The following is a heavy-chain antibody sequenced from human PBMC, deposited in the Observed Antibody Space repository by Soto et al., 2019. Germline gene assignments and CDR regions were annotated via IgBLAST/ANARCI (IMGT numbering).Heavy chain of an antibody. V-gene: IGHV1-18*01. D-gene: IGHD2-15*01. J-gene: IGHJ2*01. CDR1: GYTFTSYG. CDR3: ARTAIACSGGSCFIRRDWYFDL. Sequence: ASVKVSCKASGYTFTSYGISWVRQAPGQGLEWMGRISAYNGNTNYAQKLQGRVTMTTDTSTSTAYMELRSLRSDDTAVYYCARTAIACSGGSCFIRRDWYFDLWGRGTLVTVSS. CDR2: ISAYNGNT.